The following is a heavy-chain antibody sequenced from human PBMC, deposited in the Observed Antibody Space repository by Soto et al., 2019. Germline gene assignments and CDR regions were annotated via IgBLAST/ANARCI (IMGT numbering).Heavy chain of an antibody. J-gene: IGHJ6*02. CDR3: ARGQDSSSWYTIYYYYGMDV. V-gene: IGHV4-34*01. CDR1: GGSFSGYY. CDR2: INHSGST. Sequence: SETLSLTCAVYGGSFSGYYWSWIRQPPGEGLEWIGEINHSGSTNYNPSLKSRVTISVDTSKNQFSLKLSSVTAADTAVYYCARGQDSSSWYTIYYYYGMDVWGQGTTVTVSS. D-gene: IGHD6-13*01.